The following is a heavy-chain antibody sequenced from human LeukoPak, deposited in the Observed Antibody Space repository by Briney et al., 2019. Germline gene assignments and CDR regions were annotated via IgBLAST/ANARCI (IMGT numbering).Heavy chain of an antibody. Sequence: GGSLRLSCAASGFTFSNAWMSWVRQAPGKGLEWVGRIKSKTDGGTTDYAAPVKGRFTISRDDSKNTLYLQMNSLKTEDTAVYYCTTDGFTTMIVVVRENDAFDIWGQGTMVTVSS. J-gene: IGHJ3*02. V-gene: IGHV3-15*01. CDR1: GFTFSNAW. D-gene: IGHD3-22*01. CDR2: IKSKTDGGTT. CDR3: TTDGFTTMIVVVRENDAFDI.